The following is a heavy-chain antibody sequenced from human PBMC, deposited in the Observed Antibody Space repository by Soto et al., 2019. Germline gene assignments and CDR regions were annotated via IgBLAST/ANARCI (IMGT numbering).Heavy chain of an antibody. CDR3: AKTVAGTLYYFDY. CDR2: ISWNSGSI. Sequence: EVQLVESGGGLVQPGRSLRLSCAASGFTFDDYAMHWVRQAPGKGLEWDSGISWNSGSIGYADSVKGRFTISRDNAKNSLYLQMNSLRAEDMALYYCAKTVAGTLYYFDYWGQGTLVTVSS. J-gene: IGHJ4*02. D-gene: IGHD6-19*01. V-gene: IGHV3-9*03. CDR1: GFTFDDYA.